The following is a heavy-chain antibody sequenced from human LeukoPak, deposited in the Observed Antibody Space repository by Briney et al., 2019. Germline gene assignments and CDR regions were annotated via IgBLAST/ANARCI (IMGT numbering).Heavy chain of an antibody. CDR2: IRSKANSDAT. V-gene: IGHV3-73*01. J-gene: IGHJ4*02. CDR3: TRHLAGDYGDYRDY. Sequence: PGGSLNLSCAASGFSFSGSAMRWVRQASGEGLGWVGRIRSKANSDATAYAASVKGRFTISRDDTKNTAYLQMNSLKNEDTAVYYCTRHLAGDYGDYRDYWGQGTLVTVSS. CDR1: GFSFSGSA. D-gene: IGHD4-17*01.